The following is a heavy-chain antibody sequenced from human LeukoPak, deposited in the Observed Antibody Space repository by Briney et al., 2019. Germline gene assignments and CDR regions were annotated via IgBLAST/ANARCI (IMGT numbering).Heavy chain of an antibody. J-gene: IGHJ4*02. V-gene: IGHV3-7*04. Sequence: GGSLRLSCVASGFPFNSYWMTWVRQAPGKGLERVANIKQDGSKKSYVDSVKGRFTISRDNAKNSLYLQMNSLRAEDTAIYYCTRVGYIDEGIDYWGQGTLVTVSS. CDR1: GFPFNSYW. CDR2: IKQDGSKK. CDR3: TRVGYIDEGIDY. D-gene: IGHD5-24*01.